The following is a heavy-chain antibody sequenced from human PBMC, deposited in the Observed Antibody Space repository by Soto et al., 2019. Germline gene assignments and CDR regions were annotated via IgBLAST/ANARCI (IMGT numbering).Heavy chain of an antibody. J-gene: IGHJ4*02. CDR3: ARDIRGYSRAFDY. Sequence: SXTLSLTCAVSGGSVIGGAYYWTWIRQPPGKGLEWIGYIYYNGSTTYNPSLKSRVTISIDTSKNQFSLKLTSATAADTAVYYCARDIRGYSRAFDYWGQGALVTVSS. CDR1: GGSVIGGAYY. D-gene: IGHD5-18*01. CDR2: IYYNGST. V-gene: IGHV4-61*08.